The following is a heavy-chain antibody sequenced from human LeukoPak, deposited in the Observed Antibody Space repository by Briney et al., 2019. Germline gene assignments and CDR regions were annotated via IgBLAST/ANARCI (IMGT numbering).Heavy chain of an antibody. CDR2: ISRSSSYI. D-gene: IGHD4-17*01. J-gene: IGHJ4*02. CDR1: GFTFSDYY. Sequence: GGSLRLSCAASGFTFSDYYMSWIRQAPGKGLEWVSYISRSSSYIDYADSVKGRFIISRDNAKNSLYLQMNSLRADDTAVYYCARVVVDDYGDYTAFDYWGQGTLVTVSS. V-gene: IGHV3-11*06. CDR3: ARVVVDDYGDYTAFDY.